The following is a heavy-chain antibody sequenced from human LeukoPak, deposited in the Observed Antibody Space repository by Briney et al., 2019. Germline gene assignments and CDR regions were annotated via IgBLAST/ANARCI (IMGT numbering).Heavy chain of an antibody. J-gene: IGHJ4*02. CDR3: AISVPAARGY. V-gene: IGHV3-48*01. CDR1: GFTFSSYS. D-gene: IGHD2-2*01. CDR2: ISGCSSTI. Sequence: PGGSLRLSCAASGFTFSSYSMNWVRQAPGKGLEWVSYISGCSSTIYYADSVKGRFTISRDNAKNSLYLQMNSLRAEDTAVYYCAISVPAARGYWGQGTLVTVSS.